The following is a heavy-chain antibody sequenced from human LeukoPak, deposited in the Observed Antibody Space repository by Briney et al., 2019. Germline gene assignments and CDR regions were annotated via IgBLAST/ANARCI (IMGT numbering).Heavy chain of an antibody. D-gene: IGHD5-18*01. V-gene: IGHV4-34*01. CDR2: INHSGST. CDR1: GGSFSGYY. CDR3: ARSHRVLWLRATGPYYFDY. J-gene: IGHJ4*02. Sequence: PSETLSLTCAVYGGSFSGYYWSWIRQPPGKGLEWIGEINHSGSTNYNPSLKSRVTISVDTSKNQFSLKLSSATAADTAVYYCARSHRVLWLRATGPYYFDYWGQGTLVTVSS.